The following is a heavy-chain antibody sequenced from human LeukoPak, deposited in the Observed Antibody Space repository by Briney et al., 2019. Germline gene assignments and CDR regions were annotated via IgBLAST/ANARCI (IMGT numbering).Heavy chain of an antibody. J-gene: IGHJ6*03. CDR2: IRYDGSNK. D-gene: IGHD3-9*01. CDR1: GFTFSSYG. V-gene: IGHV3-30*02. Sequence: GGSLRLSCAASGFTFSSYGMHWVRQAPGKGLEWVAFIRYDGSNKYYADSVKGRFTISRDNAKNSLYLQMNSLRAEDTAVYYCARESSEFIEIFFPYYYYMDVWGKGTTVTISS. CDR3: ARESSEFIEIFFPYYYYMDV.